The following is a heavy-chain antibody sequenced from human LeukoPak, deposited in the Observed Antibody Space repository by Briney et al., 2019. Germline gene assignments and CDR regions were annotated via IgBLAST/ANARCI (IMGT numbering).Heavy chain of an antibody. CDR1: GYTFTGYY. D-gene: IGHD3-22*01. CDR3: AREGGGSYYYDSSGCFDY. J-gene: IGHJ4*02. CDR2: INPNSGGT. V-gene: IGHV1-2*02. Sequence: GASVKVSCKASGYTFTGYYMHWVRQAPGQGLEWMGWINPNSGGTNYAQKFQGRVTMTRDTSISTAYMELSRLRSDDTAVYYCAREGGGSYYYDSSGCFDYWGQGTLVTVSS.